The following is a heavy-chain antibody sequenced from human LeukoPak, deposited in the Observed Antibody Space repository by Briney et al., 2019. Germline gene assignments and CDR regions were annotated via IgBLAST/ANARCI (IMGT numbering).Heavy chain of an antibody. Sequence: GASVKVSCKASGYTFTCYYMHWVRQAPGQGLEWMGWINPNSGGTNYAQKFQGRVTMTRDTSISTAYMELSRLRSDDTAVYYRARAPHWAAAEYYFDYWGQGTLVTVSS. CDR2: INPNSGGT. V-gene: IGHV1-2*02. D-gene: IGHD2-15*01. J-gene: IGHJ4*02. CDR3: ARAPHWAAAEYYFDY. CDR1: GYTFTCYY.